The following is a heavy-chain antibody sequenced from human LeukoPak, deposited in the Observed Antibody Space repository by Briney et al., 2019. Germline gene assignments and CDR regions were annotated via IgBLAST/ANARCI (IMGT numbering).Heavy chain of an antibody. CDR3: ARDRSGYCGGSSCSSAGFFDY. CDR2: IYYSGST. D-gene: IGHD2-15*01. J-gene: IGHJ4*02. V-gene: IGHV4-34*01. CDR1: GGSFSGYY. Sequence: TSETLSLTCAVYGGSFSGYYWSWIRQPPGKGLEWIGSIYYSGSTYYNPSLKSRVTISVDSSKNQFSLKLNSVTAADTAVYYCARDRSGYCGGSSCSSAGFFDYWGQGTLVTVSS.